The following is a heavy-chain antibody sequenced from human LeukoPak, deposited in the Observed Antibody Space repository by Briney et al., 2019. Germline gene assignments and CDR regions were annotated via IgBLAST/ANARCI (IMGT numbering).Heavy chain of an antibody. CDR2: ISSNGGST. D-gene: IGHD3-3*01. V-gene: IGHV3-64*01. Sequence: PGGSLRLSCAASGFTFSSYAMHWVRQAPGKGLEYVSAISSNGGSTYYANSVKGRFTISRDNSKNTLYLQMGSVRAEDMAVYYCARVPSRYDSSDYWGQGTLVTVSS. CDR1: GFTFSSYA. J-gene: IGHJ4*02. CDR3: ARVPSRYDSSDY.